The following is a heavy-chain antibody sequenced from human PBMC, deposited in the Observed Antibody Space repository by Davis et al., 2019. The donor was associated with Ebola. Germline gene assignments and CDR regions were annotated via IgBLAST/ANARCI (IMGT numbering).Heavy chain of an antibody. Sequence: HSQTPSLTCSISGDRVSSGGWNWLRQSPSRGLEWLGRTYYSSKWYYDYAVSVKSRITINPDTSKNHVALQLNSVTPGDSAVYYCARGWLRSGFDLWGQGSLVTVSS. CDR1: GDRVSSGG. CDR2: TYYSSKWYY. CDR3: ARGWLRSGFDL. D-gene: IGHD5-12*01. V-gene: IGHV6-1*01. J-gene: IGHJ4*02.